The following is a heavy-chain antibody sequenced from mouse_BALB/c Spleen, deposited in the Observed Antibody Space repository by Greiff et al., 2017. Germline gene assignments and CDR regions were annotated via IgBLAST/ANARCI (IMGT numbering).Heavy chain of an antibody. CDR2: INPSNGGT. Sequence: QVQLKESGAELVKPGASVKLSCKASGYTFTSYYMYWVKQRPGQGLEWIGEINPSNGGTNFNEKFKSKATLTVDKSSSTAYMQLSSLTSEDSAVQYCTRRGAYYRYDEEVFAYWGQGTMVTVSA. CDR1: GYTFTSYY. D-gene: IGHD2-14*01. CDR3: TRRGAYYRYDEEVFAY. V-gene: IGHV1S81*02. J-gene: IGHJ3*01.